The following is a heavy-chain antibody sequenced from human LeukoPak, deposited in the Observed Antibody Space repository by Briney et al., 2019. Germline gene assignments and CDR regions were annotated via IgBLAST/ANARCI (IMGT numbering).Heavy chain of an antibody. CDR2: INPNSGGT. Sequence: GASVKVSCKASGDTFTGYYMHWVRQAPGQGLEWMGWINPNSGGTNYAQKFQGRVTMTRDTSISTAYMELSRLRSDDTAVYYCHRDGSGSPEVGANMAHDYWGQGTLVTVSS. V-gene: IGHV1-2*02. CDR1: GDTFTGYY. J-gene: IGHJ4*02. CDR3: HRDGSGSPEVGANMAHDY. D-gene: IGHD3-10*01.